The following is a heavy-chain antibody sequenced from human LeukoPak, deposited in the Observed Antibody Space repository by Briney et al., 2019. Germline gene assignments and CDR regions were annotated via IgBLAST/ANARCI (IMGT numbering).Heavy chain of an antibody. J-gene: IGHJ4*02. V-gene: IGHV3-23*01. Sequence: GGSLRLSCAASGYTFSNNAMGWVRQAPGKGLEWVSAISGSGASTYYADSVKGRFTISRDNSKNTLYLQMNSLRSEDTAVYYCARSLGKLSLDYWGQGTLVTVSS. CDR3: ARSLGKLSLDY. CDR2: ISGSGAST. CDR1: GYTFSNNA.